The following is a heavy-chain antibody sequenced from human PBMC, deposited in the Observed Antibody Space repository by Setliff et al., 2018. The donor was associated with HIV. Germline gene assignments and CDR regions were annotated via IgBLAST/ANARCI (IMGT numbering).Heavy chain of an antibody. CDR3: ARRFPDGYYDSSGYYYDAFDI. V-gene: IGHV5-51*01. CDR2: IYPADSDT. Sequence: GESLKISCKASGYSFNTNWIGWVRQMPGKGLEWMGIIYPADSDTRYSPSFQSQVTISADKSIRTAYLQWSSLKASDTAMYYCARRFPDGYYDSSGYYYDAFDIWGQGTMVTVSS. D-gene: IGHD3-22*01. J-gene: IGHJ3*02. CDR1: GYSFNTNW.